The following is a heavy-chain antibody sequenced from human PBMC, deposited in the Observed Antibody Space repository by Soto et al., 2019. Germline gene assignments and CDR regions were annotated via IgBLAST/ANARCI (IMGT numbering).Heavy chain of an antibody. Sequence: SETLSLTCSVSDDSINSDKYYWGWIRQPPGKGLEWIGSIYYSGNAYYNPSLQTRVTISLDTPRSQFSLKLNSVPAADSAVYFCARLEGLATISYYFDFWAPGALVTVPS. D-gene: IGHD3-9*01. J-gene: IGHJ4*02. CDR2: IYYSGNA. CDR1: DDSINSDKYY. V-gene: IGHV4-39*01. CDR3: ARLEGLATISYYFDF.